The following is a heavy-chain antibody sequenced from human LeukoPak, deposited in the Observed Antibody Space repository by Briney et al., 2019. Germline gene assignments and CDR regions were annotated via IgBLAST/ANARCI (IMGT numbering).Heavy chain of an antibody. Sequence: ASVKVSCKASGYTFTSYGISWVRQAPGQGLEWTGWISAYNGNTNYAQKLQGRVTMTTDTSTSTAYMELRSLRSDDTAVYYCARDEYYDFWSGYPNFDYWGQGTLVTVSS. CDR2: ISAYNGNT. D-gene: IGHD3-3*01. J-gene: IGHJ4*02. CDR1: GYTFTSYG. CDR3: ARDEYYDFWSGYPNFDY. V-gene: IGHV1-18*01.